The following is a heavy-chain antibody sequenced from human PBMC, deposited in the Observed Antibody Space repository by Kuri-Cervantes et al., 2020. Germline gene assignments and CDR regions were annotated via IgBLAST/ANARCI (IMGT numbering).Heavy chain of an antibody. D-gene: IGHD3-22*01. Sequence: SVNVSCKASVYTFTSYYMHWVRQAPGQGLEWMGGIIPTFGTANYAQKFQGRVTITADESTSTAYMELSSLRSEDTAVYYCARVRVYDSSGYYYSRDYYYYGMDVWGQGTTVTVSS. CDR1: VYTFTSYY. J-gene: IGHJ6*02. V-gene: IGHV1-69*13. CDR2: IIPTFGTA. CDR3: ARVRVYDSSGYYYSRDYYYYGMDV.